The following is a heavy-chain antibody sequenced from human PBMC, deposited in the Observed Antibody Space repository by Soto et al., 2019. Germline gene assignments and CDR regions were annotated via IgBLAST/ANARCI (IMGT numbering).Heavy chain of an antibody. Sequence: SGTLSLTCTVSGASISNYYWSWIRQPPGRGLEWLGYVYHTGSTSYNPSLKSRVAMSVDTSKKQISLKLTSVTAADTAVYYCAREDSRWFDPWGQGTLVTVSS. CDR1: GASISNYY. J-gene: IGHJ5*01. CDR3: AREDSRWFDP. CDR2: VYHTGST. V-gene: IGHV4-59*01.